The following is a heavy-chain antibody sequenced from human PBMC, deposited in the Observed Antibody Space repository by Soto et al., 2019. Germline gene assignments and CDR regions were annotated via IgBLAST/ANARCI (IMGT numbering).Heavy chain of an antibody. CDR2: IKSKTDGGTT. CDR3: TTPSVLNYDILTGPRYYYYYYGMDV. J-gene: IGHJ6*02. Sequence: GGSLRLPCAASGFTFSNAWMNWVRQAPGKGLEWVGRIKSKTDGGTTDYAAPVKGRFTISRDDSKNTLYLQMNSLKTEDTAVYYCTTPSVLNYDILTGPRYYYYYYGMDVWGQGTTVTVSS. D-gene: IGHD3-9*01. CDR1: GFTFSNAW. V-gene: IGHV3-15*07.